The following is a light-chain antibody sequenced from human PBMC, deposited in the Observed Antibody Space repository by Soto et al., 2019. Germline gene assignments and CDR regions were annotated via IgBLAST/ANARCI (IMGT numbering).Light chain of an antibody. CDR1: SNDVGGYNY. Sequence: QSALTQPASVSGSPRQSITISCTGTSNDVGGYNYVSWYQQHPGKAPKLIIYEVDNRPSGVSNRFSGSKSGNTASLTISGLQPEDEADYYCSSYASGNTAVLFGGGTKVTVL. J-gene: IGLJ2*01. CDR3: SSYASGNTAVL. CDR2: EVD. V-gene: IGLV2-14*01.